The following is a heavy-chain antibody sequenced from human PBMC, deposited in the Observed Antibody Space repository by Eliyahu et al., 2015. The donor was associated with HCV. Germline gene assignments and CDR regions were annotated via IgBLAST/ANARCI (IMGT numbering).Heavy chain of an antibody. J-gene: IGHJ4*02. CDR1: GFTVSINH. CDR2: IYSGGST. V-gene: IGHV3-66*02. D-gene: IGHD3-22*01. CDR3: ARADTYYFDNSGYVLVDH. Sequence: EVQLVESGGGLVQPGGSLRLSCAASGFTVSINHMNWVRQAPGKGLEGVSVIYSGGSTDYADFVRGRFTISRDISQNSLHLQMNSLRAEDTAVYYCARADTYYFDNSGYVLVDHWGQGTLVSVSS.